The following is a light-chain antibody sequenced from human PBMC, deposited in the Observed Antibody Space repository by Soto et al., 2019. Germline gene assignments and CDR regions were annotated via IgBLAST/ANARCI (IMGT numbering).Light chain of an antibody. Sequence: ASVSISQVAVTSYSKSSSNIGSNYVYWYQQLPGTAPKLLIYRNNQRPSGVPDRFSGSKSGTSASLAISGLRSVVEADYYCAAWDGCLSGFYVVGTGSKVTVL. CDR1: SSNIGSNY. CDR3: AAWDGCLSGFYV. V-gene: IGLV1-47*01. J-gene: IGLJ1*01. CDR2: RNN.